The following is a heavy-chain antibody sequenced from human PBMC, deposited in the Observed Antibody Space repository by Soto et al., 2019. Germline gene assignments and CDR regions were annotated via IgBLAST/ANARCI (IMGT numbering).Heavy chain of an antibody. V-gene: IGHV1-69*06. CDR1: GDTFSNYA. CDR3: AASTFQSGVTGYFHLGF. J-gene: IGHJ4*02. Sequence: QVHLVQSGTEVKKPGSSVKVSCKTSGDTFSNYAISWVRQAPGHGLEWMGGIIPLFDSASYAQRSHDRVTITADKFTSTAYMELRSLTSEDTAIYYCAASTFQSGVTGYFHLGFWGQGTLVTVSS. D-gene: IGHD3-9*01. CDR2: IIPLFDSA.